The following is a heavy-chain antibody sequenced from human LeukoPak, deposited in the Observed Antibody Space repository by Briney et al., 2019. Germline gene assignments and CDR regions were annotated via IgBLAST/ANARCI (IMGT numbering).Heavy chain of an antibody. CDR1: GDSIISRAYY. Sequence: SETLSRTCTVSGDSIISRAYYWSWIRQHPGTGLEWIGYIYHSGSTYYNPSLMTRVTMSVDTSKNEFSLKLTSVTAADTAVYYCARELFVGGLDVWGKGTTVTVSS. CDR3: ARELFVGGLDV. J-gene: IGHJ6*04. D-gene: IGHD3-16*01. V-gene: IGHV4-31*03. CDR2: IYHSGST.